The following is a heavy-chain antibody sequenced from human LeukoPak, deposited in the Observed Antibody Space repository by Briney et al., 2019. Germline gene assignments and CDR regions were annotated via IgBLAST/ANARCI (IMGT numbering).Heavy chain of an antibody. CDR2: IYYSGNT. CDR1: GYPISNGYY. Sequence: SETLSLTCAVSGYPISNGYYWGWIRQPPGKGLEWIGSIYYSGNTYDNPSLTGRVTISLDTSKNQFSLRLSSVTASDTAVYYCARHRLFDNTGYYYDFDYWGQGTLVTVSS. V-gene: IGHV4-38-2*01. CDR3: ARHRLFDNTGYYYDFDY. D-gene: IGHD3-22*01. J-gene: IGHJ4*02.